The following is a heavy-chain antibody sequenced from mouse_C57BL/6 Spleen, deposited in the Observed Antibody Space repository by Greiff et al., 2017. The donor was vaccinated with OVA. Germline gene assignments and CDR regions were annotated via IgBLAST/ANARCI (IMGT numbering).Heavy chain of an antibody. V-gene: IGHV5-9*01. CDR2: ISGGGGNT. CDR3: ARQDGNLDY. Sequence: EVQGVESGGGLVKPGGSLKLSCAASGFTFSSYTMSWVRQTPEKRLEWVATISGGGGNTYFPDSVKGRFTISRDNAKNTLYLQMSSLRSEDTALYYCARQDGNLDYWGQGTTLTVSS. J-gene: IGHJ2*01. CDR1: GFTFSSYT. D-gene: IGHD2-1*01.